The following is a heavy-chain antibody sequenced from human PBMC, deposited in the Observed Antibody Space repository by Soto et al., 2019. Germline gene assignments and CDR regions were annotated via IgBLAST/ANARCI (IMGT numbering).Heavy chain of an antibody. CDR3: ARQWKYYDFSSGYYGYYSGMDV. CDR1: GGSISSSSHY. J-gene: IGHJ6*02. D-gene: IGHD3-3*01. Sequence: SETLSLTCTVSGGSISSSSHYWGWIRQPPGKGLEWIGSIYYSGSTYYNPSLKSRVTISVDTSKNQFSLKLSSVTAADTAVYYCARQWKYYDFSSGYYGYYSGMDVWGQGTTVTVSS. V-gene: IGHV4-39*01. CDR2: IYYSGST.